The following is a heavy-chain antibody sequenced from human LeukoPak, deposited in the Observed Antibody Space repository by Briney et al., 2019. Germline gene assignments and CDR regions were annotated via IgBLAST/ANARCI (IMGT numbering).Heavy chain of an antibody. CDR3: TKYFRADSGNYYRSFDY. J-gene: IGHJ4*02. CDR2: IKQDGSET. D-gene: IGHD1-26*01. CDR1: GFTLSSYW. Sequence: GGCLRLSCAASGFTLSSYWMSWVRQAPGKGLEWVANIKQDGSETYYVDSVKGRFTISRDNAKNSLYLQMISLRAEDTAVYYCTKYFRADSGNYYRSFDYWGQGSLVTVSS. V-gene: IGHV3-7*05.